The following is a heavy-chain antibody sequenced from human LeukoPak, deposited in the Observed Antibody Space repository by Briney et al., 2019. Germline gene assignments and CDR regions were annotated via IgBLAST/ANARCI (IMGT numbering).Heavy chain of an antibody. CDR3: ARCLVTMTKGFDT. Sequence: SETLSLTCAVSGDSFSSHYWTWIRQPPGKGLEWIGYISYIGRTNYNPSLKSRVTISIDTSKNQFSLKLTSVTAADTAVYYCARCLVTMTKGFDTRGPGKMVRVSP. CDR2: ISYIGRT. CDR1: GDSFSSHY. V-gene: IGHV4-59*11. J-gene: IGHJ3*02. D-gene: IGHD4-17*01.